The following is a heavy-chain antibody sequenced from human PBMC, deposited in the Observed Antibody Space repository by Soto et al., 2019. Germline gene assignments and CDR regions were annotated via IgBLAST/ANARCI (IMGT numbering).Heavy chain of an antibody. J-gene: IGHJ4*02. D-gene: IGHD3-3*01. CDR2: ISYDGSNK. CDR1: GFTFSSYG. CDR3: AKTTIFGVDNHDY. V-gene: IGHV3-30*18. Sequence: GGSLRLSCAASGFTFSSYGMHWVRQAPGKGLEWVAVISYDGSNKYYADSVKGRFTISRDNSKNTLYLQMNSLRAEDTAVYYCAKTTIFGVDNHDYWGQGTLVTVSS.